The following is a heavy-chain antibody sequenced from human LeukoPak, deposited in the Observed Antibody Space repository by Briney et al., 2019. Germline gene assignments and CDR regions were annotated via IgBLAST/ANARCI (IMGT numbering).Heavy chain of an antibody. Sequence: SETLSLTCAVYGGSFSGYYWSWIRQPPGKGLEWIGEINHSGSTNYNPSLKSRVTISVDTSKNQFSLKLSSVTAADTAVYYRARGRGDYYYYDSSGLQNWGQGTLVTVSS. D-gene: IGHD3-22*01. J-gene: IGHJ4*02. CDR2: INHSGST. V-gene: IGHV4-34*01. CDR3: ARGRGDYYYYDSSGLQN. CDR1: GGSFSGYY.